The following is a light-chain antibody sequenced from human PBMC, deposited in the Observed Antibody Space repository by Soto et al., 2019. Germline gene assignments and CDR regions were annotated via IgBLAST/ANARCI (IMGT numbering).Light chain of an antibody. J-gene: IGKJ1*01. CDR2: AAS. CDR3: QQYDTSPRT. Sequence: EILLTQSPGTLSLSPGDRATLSCRASQSLGSGYLAWYRQKPGQASRILIYAASSRATGVPDRFSGSGSGTDFSLTISRLEPEDFAVYYCQQYDTSPRTFGQGTKVEI. V-gene: IGKV3-20*01. CDR1: QSLGSGY.